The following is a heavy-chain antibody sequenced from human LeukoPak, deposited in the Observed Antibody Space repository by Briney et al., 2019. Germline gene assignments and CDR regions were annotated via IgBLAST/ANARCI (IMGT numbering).Heavy chain of an antibody. V-gene: IGHV4-61*01. D-gene: IGHD1-1*01. CDR2: IYYSGST. Sequence: SQTLSLTCTVSGGSISSGSYYWSWIRQPPGKGLEWIGYIYYSGSTNYNPSLKSRVTISVDTSKNQFSLKLSSVTAADTAVYYCASMEGAPDTNWSDPWGKGTLVTVSS. J-gene: IGHJ5*02. CDR1: GGSISSGSYY. CDR3: ASMEGAPDTNWSDP.